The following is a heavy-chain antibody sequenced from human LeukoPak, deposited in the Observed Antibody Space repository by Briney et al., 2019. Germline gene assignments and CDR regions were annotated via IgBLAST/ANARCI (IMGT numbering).Heavy chain of an antibody. V-gene: IGHV4-59*01. J-gene: IGHJ4*02. CDR3: ARDRVATSLGY. D-gene: IGHD5-12*01. CDR1: GGSISSYY. CDR2: IYYSGST. Sequence: SETLSLTCTVSGGSISSYYWSWIRQPPGKGLEWIGYIYYSGSTNYNPSLKSRVTISVDTSKNQSSLKLSSVTAADTAVYYCARDRVATSLGYWGQGTLVTVSS.